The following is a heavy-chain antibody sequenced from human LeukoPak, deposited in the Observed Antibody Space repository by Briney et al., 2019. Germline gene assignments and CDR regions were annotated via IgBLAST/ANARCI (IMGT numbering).Heavy chain of an antibody. CDR1: GFTFSSYA. J-gene: IGHJ4*02. Sequence: GGSLRLSCAASGFTFSSYAMHWVRQAPGKGLEWVAVISYDGSNKYYADSVKGRFTISRDNSKNTLYLQMNSLRAEDTAVYYCSVGSGYYFFDYWGQGTLVTVSS. D-gene: IGHD3-22*01. CDR2: ISYDGSNK. V-gene: IGHV3-30*01. CDR3: SVGSGYYFFDY.